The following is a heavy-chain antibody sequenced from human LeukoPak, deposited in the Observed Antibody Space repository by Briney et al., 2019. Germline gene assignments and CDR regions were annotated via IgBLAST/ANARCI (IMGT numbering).Heavy chain of an antibody. Sequence: GGSLRLSCAASGFTFSSYSMNWVRQAPGKGLEWVSYIRSSSSTIYYADSVKGRFTISRDNAKNSLYLQMNSLRAEDTAVYYCARDRIGVLRYFDWLAPFDPWGQGTLVTVSS. V-gene: IGHV3-48*01. D-gene: IGHD3-9*01. J-gene: IGHJ5*02. CDR3: ARDRIGVLRYFDWLAPFDP. CDR2: IRSSSSTI. CDR1: GFTFSSYS.